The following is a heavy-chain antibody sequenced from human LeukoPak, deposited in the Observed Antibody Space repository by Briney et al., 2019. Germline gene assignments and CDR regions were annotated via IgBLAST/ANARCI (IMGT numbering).Heavy chain of an antibody. Sequence: GGSLRLSCAASGFTFSSYSMNWVRQAPGKGLEWVSYISSSSSTIYYADSVKGRFTISRDNAKNSLYLQMNSLRAEDTAVYYCARAPAIFGVVIIGAFDIWGQGTMVTVSS. V-gene: IGHV3-48*01. CDR1: GFTFSSYS. J-gene: IGHJ3*02. CDR2: ISSSSSTI. D-gene: IGHD3-3*01. CDR3: ARAPAIFGVVIIGAFDI.